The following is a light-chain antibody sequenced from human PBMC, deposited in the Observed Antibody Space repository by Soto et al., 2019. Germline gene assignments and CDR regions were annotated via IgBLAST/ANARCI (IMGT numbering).Light chain of an antibody. CDR2: GAS. V-gene: IGKV3-20*01. Sequence: EVVLTTSPGTLSLSPGERATLSCRASQSGSSNNLAWYQQRPGQAPRVVIYGASTTATGIPARFSGSVSGTDFTVTIRRREQEDCAVYYCQQYGRSPYTVGPGTKVDIK. CDR3: QQYGRSPYT. J-gene: IGKJ3*01. CDR1: QSGSSNN.